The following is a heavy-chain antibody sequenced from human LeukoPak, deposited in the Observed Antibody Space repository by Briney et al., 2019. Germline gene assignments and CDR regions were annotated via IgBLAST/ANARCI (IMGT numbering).Heavy chain of an antibody. J-gene: IGHJ4*02. CDR3: ARETGISSTGFDY. Sequence: GRSLRLSCAASGFTFDDYAMHWVRQAPGKGLEWVSGISWNSGSIGYADSVKGRFTISRDNAKNSLYLQMNSLRAEDTALYYCARETGISSTGFDYWGQGTLVTVSS. D-gene: IGHD2-2*01. CDR2: ISWNSGSI. V-gene: IGHV3-9*01. CDR1: GFTFDDYA.